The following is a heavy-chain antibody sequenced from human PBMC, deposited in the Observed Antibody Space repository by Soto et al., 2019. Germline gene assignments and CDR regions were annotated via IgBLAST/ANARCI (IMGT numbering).Heavy chain of an antibody. CDR3: ARESGGYDSSTRCGLDF. J-gene: IGHJ6*02. V-gene: IGHV4-31*03. CDR1: GGSISSVGHY. CDR2: IYYSGST. Sequence: PSETLSLTCSVSGGSISSVGHYWTWIRQQPGKGLEWIGYIYYSGSTDYNPSLKSRVTISVDRSKNQFSLNLSSVTAADTAIYYCARESGGYDSSTRCGLDFWGQGTTVTVSS. D-gene: IGHD6-25*01.